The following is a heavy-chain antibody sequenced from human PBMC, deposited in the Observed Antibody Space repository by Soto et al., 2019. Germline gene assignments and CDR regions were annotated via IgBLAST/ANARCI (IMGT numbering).Heavy chain of an antibody. J-gene: IGHJ3*02. CDR3: ITGSYDFWSGYDAFDI. V-gene: IGHV3-15*01. Sequence: GGSLRLSCAASGFTFSNAWMSWVRQAPGKGLEWVGRIKSKTDGGTTDYAAPVKGRFTISRDDSKNTLYLQMNSLKTEDTAVYYCITGSYDFWSGYDAFDIWGQGTMVTVSS. D-gene: IGHD3-3*01. CDR1: GFTFSNAW. CDR2: IKSKTDGGTT.